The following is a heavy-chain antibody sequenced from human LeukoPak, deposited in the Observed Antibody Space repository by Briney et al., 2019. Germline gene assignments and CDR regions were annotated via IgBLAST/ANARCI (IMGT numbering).Heavy chain of an antibody. V-gene: IGHV1-2*02. CDR3: ATESLGGSTSCPHDS. D-gene: IGHD2-2*01. Sequence: ASVEVSCKASGYSFTGYFIHWVRQAPGQGLEWMGWIYSNSGDTSYAQKFQGRVTMTRDTSINTAYMEVRSLRSDDTAVYYCATESLGGSTSCPHDSWGQGTLVTVSS. CDR2: IYSNSGDT. J-gene: IGHJ4*02. CDR1: GYSFTGYF.